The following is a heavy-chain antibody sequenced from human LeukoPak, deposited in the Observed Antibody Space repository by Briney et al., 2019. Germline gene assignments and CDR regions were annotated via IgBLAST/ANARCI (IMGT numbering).Heavy chain of an antibody. Sequence: GRPLRPSCAAPGFPSRGFGMHWAPRAPGRGLGGVAVISYDGSNKYYADSVKGRFTISRDNSKNTLYLQMNSLRAEDTAVYYCAKGGRSGYDFRAFDYWGQGTLVTVSS. J-gene: IGHJ4*02. V-gene: IGHV3-30*18. CDR1: GFPSRGFG. CDR2: ISYDGSNK. CDR3: AKGGRSGYDFRAFDY. D-gene: IGHD5-12*01.